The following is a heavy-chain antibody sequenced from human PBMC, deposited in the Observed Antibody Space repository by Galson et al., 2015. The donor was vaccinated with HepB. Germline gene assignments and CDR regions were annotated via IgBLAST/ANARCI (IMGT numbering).Heavy chain of an antibody. D-gene: IGHD3-22*01. J-gene: IGHJ3*02. CDR2: ISYDGSNK. CDR3: AKVLYWYYYDSSGYQPDAFDI. Sequence: SLRLSCAASGFTFSSSGMHWVRQAPGKGLEWVAVISYDGSNKYYADSVKGRFTISRDNSKNTLYLQMNSLRAEDTAVYYCAKVLYWYYYDSSGYQPDAFDIWGQGTMVTVSS. CDR1: GFTFSSSG. V-gene: IGHV3-30*18.